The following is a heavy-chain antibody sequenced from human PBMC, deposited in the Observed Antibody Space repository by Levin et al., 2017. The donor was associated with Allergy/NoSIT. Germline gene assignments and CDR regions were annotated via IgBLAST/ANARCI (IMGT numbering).Heavy chain of an antibody. CDR3: ARSVAQLTFDI. J-gene: IGHJ3*02. CDR2: IYYSGST. V-gene: IGHV4-59*01. CDR1: GGSISSYY. D-gene: IGHD1-1*01. Sequence: KPSETLSLTCAVSGGSISSYYWNWIRQPPGKGLEWIGYIYYSGSTDYNPSLKSRVTISVDTSKDQFSLNLTSVTAADTAVYYCARSVAQLTFDIWGQGTMVTVSS.